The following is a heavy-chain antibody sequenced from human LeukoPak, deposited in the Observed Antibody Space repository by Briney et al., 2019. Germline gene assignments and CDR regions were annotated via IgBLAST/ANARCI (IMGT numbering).Heavy chain of an antibody. D-gene: IGHD3-16*01. Sequence: PSETLSLTCTVSGGSISSHYWSWIRQPPGKGMEWIGYIYYSGSTNYNPSLKSRVSISVDTAKNQFSLKLSSVTAADTAVYYCARDTFGGDYEGTFDIWGQGTMVTVSS. CDR2: IYYSGST. V-gene: IGHV4-59*11. CDR1: GGSISSHY. CDR3: ARDTFGGDYEGTFDI. J-gene: IGHJ3*02.